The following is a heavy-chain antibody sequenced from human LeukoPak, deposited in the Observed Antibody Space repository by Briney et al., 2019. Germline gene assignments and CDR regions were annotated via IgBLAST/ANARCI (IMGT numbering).Heavy chain of an antibody. CDR3: ARRGGGRWFDP. V-gene: IGHV4-31*03. J-gene: IGHJ5*02. CDR2: IYYSGIT. Sequence: SETLSLTCTVSGGSISSGDYYWGWIRQYSGKGLEWIGYIYYSGITYYNPSPKSRVTISVDTSKNQFSLQLTSVTAAETAVYSCARRGGGRWFDPWGQGTLVTVSS. CDR1: GGSISSGDYY. D-gene: IGHD3-16*01.